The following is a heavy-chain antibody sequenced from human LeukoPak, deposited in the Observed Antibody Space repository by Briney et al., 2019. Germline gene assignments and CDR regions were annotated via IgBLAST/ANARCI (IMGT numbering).Heavy chain of an antibody. CDR2: ISGSGGST. D-gene: IGHD1-1*01. J-gene: IGHJ4*02. V-gene: IGHV3-23*01. CDR3: AKDRNAGTAFDY. Sequence: PGGSLRLSCAASGFTFSGCAMSWVRQAPGKGLEWVSAISGSGGSTYYADSVKGRFTISRDNSKNTLYLQMNSLRAEDTAVYYCAKDRNAGTAFDYWGQGTLVTVSS. CDR1: GFTFSGCA.